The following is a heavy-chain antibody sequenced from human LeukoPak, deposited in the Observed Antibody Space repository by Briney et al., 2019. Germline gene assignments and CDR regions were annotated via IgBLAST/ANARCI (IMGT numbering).Heavy chain of an antibody. J-gene: IGHJ6*03. CDR2: ISAYNGNT. CDR1: GYTFTNYG. CDR3: ARDGPLILGAADYYSYFYMDV. D-gene: IGHD1-26*01. V-gene: IGHV1-18*04. Sequence: ASVKVSCKASGYTFTNYGITWVRQAPGQGLEWMGWISAYNGNTNYAQKFQCRVTMTTDTSTTTAYMDLRSLRSDDTAVYYCARDGPLILGAADYYSYFYMDVWGKGTTVTVS.